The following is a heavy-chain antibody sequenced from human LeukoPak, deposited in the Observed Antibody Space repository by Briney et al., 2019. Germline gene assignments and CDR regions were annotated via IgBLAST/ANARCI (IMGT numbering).Heavy chain of an antibody. V-gene: IGHV3-49*04. D-gene: IGHD3-9*01. J-gene: IGHJ5*02. CDR2: IRSKAYGGTT. CDR1: GFTFGDYA. Sequence: SLRLSCTASGFTFGDYAMSWVRQAPGKGLEWVGFIRSKAYGGTTEYAASVKGRFTISRDDSKSIAYLQMNSLKTEDTAVYYCTRHDILTGYSPNWFDPWGQGTLVTVSS. CDR3: TRHDILTGYSPNWFDP.